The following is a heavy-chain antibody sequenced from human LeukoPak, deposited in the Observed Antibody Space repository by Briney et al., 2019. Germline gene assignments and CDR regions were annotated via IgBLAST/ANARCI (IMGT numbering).Heavy chain of an antibody. V-gene: IGHV3-30*02. J-gene: IGHJ4*02. CDR2: VRYDGSDK. D-gene: IGHD3-22*01. CDR1: GFNFIYSD. Sequence: GGSLRLSCAASGFNFIYSDMHWVRQAPGKGLEWVAFVRYDGSDKYYADSVRGRFAISRDNSKNTLYLKMNSLRGEDTAVYYCAKDQYYYDSSGLTYFDYWGQGTLVTVSS. CDR3: AKDQYYYDSSGLTYFDY.